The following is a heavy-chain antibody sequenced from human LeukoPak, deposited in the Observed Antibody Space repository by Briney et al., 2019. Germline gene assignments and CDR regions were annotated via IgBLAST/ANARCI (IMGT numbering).Heavy chain of an antibody. V-gene: IGHV6-1*01. CDR2: TYYRSKWYN. CDR1: GDSVSSNSAA. CDR3: ARGEAVTGAFDI. Sequence: SQTLSLTCALSGDSVSSNSAAWHWLRQSPSRGLEWLGRTYYRSKWYNDYAVSVKSRITINPDTSKNQFSLQLNSVTPEDTAVYYCARGEAVTGAFDIWGQGTMVTVSS. D-gene: IGHD3-16*02. J-gene: IGHJ3*02.